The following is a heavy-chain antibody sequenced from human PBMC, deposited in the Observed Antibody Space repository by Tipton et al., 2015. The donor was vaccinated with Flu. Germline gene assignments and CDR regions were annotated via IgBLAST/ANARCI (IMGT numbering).Heavy chain of an antibody. D-gene: IGHD2/OR15-2a*01. Sequence: LRLSCTVSGDSISTYYWSWIRRPPGRGLEWIGYGGSTNYHPSLKSRVTISLETSKNQLSLSLRSVTAEDTAVHYCARFKLFAIVNHYYYHGMDVWGQGTTVTVSS. CDR2: GGST. J-gene: IGHJ6*02. CDR3: ARFKLFAIVNHYYYHGMDV. CDR1: GDSISTYY. V-gene: IGHV4-59*12.